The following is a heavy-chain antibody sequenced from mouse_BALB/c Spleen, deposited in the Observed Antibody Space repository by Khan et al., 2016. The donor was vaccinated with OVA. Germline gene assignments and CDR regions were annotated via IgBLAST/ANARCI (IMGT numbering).Heavy chain of an antibody. CDR2: IYPGSANT. CDR3: ARSGSGSFAF. D-gene: IGHD2-2*01. CDR1: GYTFTDFY. V-gene: IGHV1-77*01. J-gene: IGHJ3*01. Sequence: MQLVESGAELARPGASVKLSCKTSGYTFTDFYINWVKQRTGQGLEWIGDIYPGSANTYYNEKFKGKATLTVDTSSSTAYMQLSSLTSEDSAVYFCARSGSGSFAFWGQGTLVTVSA.